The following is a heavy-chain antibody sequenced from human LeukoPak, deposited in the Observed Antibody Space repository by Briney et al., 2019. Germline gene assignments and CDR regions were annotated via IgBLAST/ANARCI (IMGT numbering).Heavy chain of an antibody. Sequence: SETLSLTCTVSGGSISSYYWSWIRQPPGKGLEWIGYIYYSGSTNYNPPLKSQVTISVDTSKNQFSLKLSSVTAADTAVYYCARAPIIVEATGGAFDIWGQGTMVTVSS. V-gene: IGHV4-59*01. D-gene: IGHD1-26*01. CDR1: GGSISSYY. CDR3: ARAPIIVEATGGAFDI. CDR2: IYYSGST. J-gene: IGHJ3*02.